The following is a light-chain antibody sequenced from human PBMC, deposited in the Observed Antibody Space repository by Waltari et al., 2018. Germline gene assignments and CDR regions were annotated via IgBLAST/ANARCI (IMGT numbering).Light chain of an antibody. J-gene: IGLJ3*02. CDR1: RSELGPFNF. V-gene: IGLV2-23*02. CDR2: DVT. CDR3: CSYAGSRTWV. Sequence: QSALTPPASVSGSPGQSISISCTGTRSELGPFNFVSWYLQHPGNAPKLLIYDVTQRPSGVSNRFSGSKSGNTASLTISGLQAEDEGDYYCCSYAGSRTWVFGGGSKLTVL.